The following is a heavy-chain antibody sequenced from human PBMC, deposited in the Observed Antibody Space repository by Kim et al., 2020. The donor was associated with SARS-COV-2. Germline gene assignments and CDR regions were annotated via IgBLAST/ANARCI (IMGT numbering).Heavy chain of an antibody. CDR3: ARVMVRGVIMVSSDFDY. J-gene: IGHJ4*02. Sequence: ASVKVSCKASGYTFTSYAMNWVRQAPGQGLESMGWINTNTGNPTYAQGFTGRFVFSLDTSVSTAYLQISSLKAEDTAVYYCARVMVRGVIMVSSDFDYWGQGTLVTVSS. CDR2: INTNTGNP. D-gene: IGHD3-10*01. CDR1: GYTFTSYA. V-gene: IGHV7-4-1*02.